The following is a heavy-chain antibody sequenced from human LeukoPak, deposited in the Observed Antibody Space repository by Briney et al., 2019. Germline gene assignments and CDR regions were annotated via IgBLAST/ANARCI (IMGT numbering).Heavy chain of an antibody. CDR3: ARASWVSTTDAVR. V-gene: IGHV3-23*01. Sequence: GGSLRLSCVATGLSLSSFAMSWVRQGPARGLEWVSSIRGNGETFYGDSVKGRFTLYSDSSTNTVYFQLNNLRVEDTAIYYCARASWVSTTDAVRWGQGTLVTVSS. J-gene: IGHJ4*02. CDR2: IRGNGET. CDR1: GLSLSSFA. D-gene: IGHD1-14*01.